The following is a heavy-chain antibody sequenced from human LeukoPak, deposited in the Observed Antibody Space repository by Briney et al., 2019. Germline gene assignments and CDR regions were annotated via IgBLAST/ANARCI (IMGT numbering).Heavy chain of an antibody. D-gene: IGHD3-3*01. CDR2: INQDGSEK. J-gene: IGHJ4*02. V-gene: IGHV3-7*01. CDR3: ARDQDFWSGYYGPSFDY. CDR1: GFTFSSYW. Sequence: GGSLRLSCAASGFTFSSYWMSWVRQAPGKGLEWVAHINQDGSEKYYVDSVKGRFTISRDNAKNSLYLQMNSLRAEDTAVYYCARDQDFWSGYYGPSFDYWGQGTLVTVSS.